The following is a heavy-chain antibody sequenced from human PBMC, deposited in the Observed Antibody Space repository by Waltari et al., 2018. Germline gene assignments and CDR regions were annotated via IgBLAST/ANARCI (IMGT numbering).Heavy chain of an antibody. CDR3: ARHLYSIDYLELAK. CDR2: IRDSGVIT. V-gene: IGHV3-23*01. J-gene: IGHJ4*02. D-gene: IGHD3-22*01. CDR1: GFNFISYA. Sequence: EEHLLESGGGLAQPGGSLRLSCAASGFNFISYAMSWVRQAPGKGLEGVSGIRDSGVITKYADSVKGRFTVSRDNSKNTVFLHLNSLRAEDTAIYYCARHLYSIDYLELAKWGQGTLVTVSS.